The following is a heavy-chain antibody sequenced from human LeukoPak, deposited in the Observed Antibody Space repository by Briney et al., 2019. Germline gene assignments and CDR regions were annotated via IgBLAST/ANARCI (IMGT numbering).Heavy chain of an antibody. Sequence: PSETLSLTCTVYGGSISSYYWSWIRQPPGKGLEWIGYIYYSGSTNYNPSLESGVTISVDTSKNQFSLKLSSVTAADTAVYYCARSAYDSSGYYAYYFDYWGQGTLVTVSS. D-gene: IGHD3-22*01. CDR3: ARSAYDSSGYYAYYFDY. CDR2: IYYSGST. J-gene: IGHJ4*02. V-gene: IGHV4-59*01. CDR1: GGSISSYY.